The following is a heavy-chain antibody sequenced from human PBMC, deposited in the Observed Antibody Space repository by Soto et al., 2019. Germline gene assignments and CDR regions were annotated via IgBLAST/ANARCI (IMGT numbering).Heavy chain of an antibody. CDR3: ASQEIATKDVDAFDI. V-gene: IGHV5-51*01. J-gene: IGHJ3*02. CDR2: IYPGDSDT. Sequence: EVQLVQSGAEVKKPGESLKISCKGSGYSFTSYWIGWVRQMPGKGLEWMGIIYPGDSDTRYSPSFQGQVTTSADKSISTAYLQWSSLKASDTAMYYCASQEIATKDVDAFDIWGQGTMVTVSS. D-gene: IGHD1-1*01. CDR1: GYSFTSYW.